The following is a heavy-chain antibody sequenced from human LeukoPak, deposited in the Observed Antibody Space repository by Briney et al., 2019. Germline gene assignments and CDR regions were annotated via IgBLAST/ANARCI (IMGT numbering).Heavy chain of an antibody. CDR2: IIEKGNA. V-gene: IGHV4-34*01. J-gene: IGHJ2*01. CDR3: ARGYYPPRWYFDL. D-gene: IGHD3-10*01. CDR1: GGSFSSYS. Sequence: PSETLSLTCALYGGSFSSYSWSWTWLRQTPEKGLEWIGEIIEKGNANYNPSLKTRVTIDLHTSKKQFSLKLTSMTAADTAMYYCARGYYPPRWYFDLWGRGTLVTVSS.